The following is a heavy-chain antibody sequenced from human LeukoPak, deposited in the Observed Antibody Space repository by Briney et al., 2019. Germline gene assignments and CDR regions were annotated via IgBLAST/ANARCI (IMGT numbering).Heavy chain of an antibody. CDR2: INTDGTVT. CDR1: GFTFSKYW. Sequence: GGSLRLSCAASGFTFSKYWMLWVRQASGKGLESVSRINTDGTVTTYADSVNGRFTVSRDNADNTMFLQMNSVRDEDTAVYYCATKQWLAPPPDSRGQGTLVTVSS. CDR3: ATKQWLAPPPDS. V-gene: IGHV3-74*01. D-gene: IGHD6-19*01. J-gene: IGHJ4*02.